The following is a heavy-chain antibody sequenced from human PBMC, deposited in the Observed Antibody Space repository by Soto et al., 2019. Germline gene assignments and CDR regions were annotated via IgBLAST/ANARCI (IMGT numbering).Heavy chain of an antibody. V-gene: IGHV3-23*01. J-gene: IGHJ6*02. CDR3: ARYQLKGMVV. CDR2: ISGSGGST. D-gene: IGHD2-2*01. CDR1: GFTFSSYA. Sequence: EVQLLESGGGLVQPGGSLRLSCAASGFTFSSYAMSWVRQAPGKGLECVSAISGSGGSTYYADSVKGQFTISRDNTKNTLYLQMNSLRAEDTAVYSCARYQLKGMVVWSHGTRVTVTS.